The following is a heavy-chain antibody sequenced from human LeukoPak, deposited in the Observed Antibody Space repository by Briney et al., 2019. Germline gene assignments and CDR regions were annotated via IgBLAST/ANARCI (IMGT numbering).Heavy chain of an antibody. CDR3: AKDIPSIYSYGDLFDY. D-gene: IGHD5-18*01. CDR1: GFTFSDYY. CDR2: ISSSGSTI. V-gene: IGHV3-11*04. J-gene: IGHJ4*02. Sequence: GGYLRLSCAASGFTFSDYYMSWIRQAPGKGLEWVSYISSSGSTIYYADSVKGRFTISRDNAKNSLYLQTNSLRAEDTAVYYCAKDIPSIYSYGDLFDYWGQGTLVTVSS.